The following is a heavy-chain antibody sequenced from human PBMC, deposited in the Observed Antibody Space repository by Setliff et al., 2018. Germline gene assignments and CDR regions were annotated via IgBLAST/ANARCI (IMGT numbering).Heavy chain of an antibody. V-gene: IGHV3-7*03. J-gene: IGHJ4*02. Sequence: GGSLRLSCTASGFTFTSYWMTWVRQAPGKGLEWVANIKEDGSVKHYVDSVRGRFTISRDNARSSLYLQMDSLRAEDTALYYCTRGPHITAHTYWGQGSLVTVSS. CDR2: IKEDGSVK. CDR3: TRGPHITAHTY. CDR1: GFTFTSYW. D-gene: IGHD6-13*01.